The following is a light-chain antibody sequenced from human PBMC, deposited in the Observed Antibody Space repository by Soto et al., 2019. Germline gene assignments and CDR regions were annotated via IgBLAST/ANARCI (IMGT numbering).Light chain of an antibody. CDR1: QDITKS. V-gene: IGKV1-33*01. Sequence: DIQMTQSPSTLSASVGDRVTITCQASQDITKSLNWYQQQPGTAPKLLIYDASNLQSGVPSRFSGGGSGTDFTLTITSLQPDDIATYFCQQCYTVPYTFGRGTKVDIK. J-gene: IGKJ2*01. CDR3: QQCYTVPYT. CDR2: DAS.